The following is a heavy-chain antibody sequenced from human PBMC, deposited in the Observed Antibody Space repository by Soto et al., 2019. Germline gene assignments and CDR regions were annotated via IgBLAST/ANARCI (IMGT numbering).Heavy chain of an antibody. CDR2: IYSGGST. CDR3: ARSEYSSSSADY. J-gene: IGHJ4*02. D-gene: IGHD6-6*01. Sequence: EVQLVESGGGLVKPGGSLRLSCAASGFTFSSNYMSWVRQAPGKGLEWVSVIYSGGSTYYADSVKGRFTISRDNSKNTLYLQMNSLRAEDTAVYYCARSEYSSSSADYWGQGTLVTVSS. V-gene: IGHV3-66*01. CDR1: GFTFSSNY.